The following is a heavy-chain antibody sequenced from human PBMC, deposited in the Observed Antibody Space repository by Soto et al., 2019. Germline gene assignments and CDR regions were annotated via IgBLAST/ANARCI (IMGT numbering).Heavy chain of an antibody. Sequence: EVQLVESGGRLVQPGRSLRLSCVGTGLNFDDFAMHWVRQAPGKGLEWVSGITWNSRVLAYADSVKGRFTISRDNARNSLYLQMDSLRDEDTALYYCAKGSNDFWSGSLATGDSFDIWGQGTMVTVSS. CDR1: GLNFDDFA. CDR3: AKGSNDFWSGSLATGDSFDI. CDR2: ITWNSRVL. J-gene: IGHJ3*02. D-gene: IGHD3-3*01. V-gene: IGHV3-9*01.